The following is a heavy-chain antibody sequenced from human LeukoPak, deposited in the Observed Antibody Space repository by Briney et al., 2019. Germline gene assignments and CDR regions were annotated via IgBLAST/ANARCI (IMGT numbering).Heavy chain of an antibody. J-gene: IGHJ4*02. CDR1: GFTFSSYA. D-gene: IGHD1-1*01. V-gene: IGHV3-23*01. CDR2: IGGSGGST. CDR3: AKGQELDDGVFDS. Sequence: GGSPRLSCAASGFTFSSYAMSWVRQAPGKGPEWVSSIGGSGGSTYYADSVKGRFTISRDNSKNTLYLQMNSLRVEDTAVYYCAKGQELDDGVFDSWGQGTLVTVSS.